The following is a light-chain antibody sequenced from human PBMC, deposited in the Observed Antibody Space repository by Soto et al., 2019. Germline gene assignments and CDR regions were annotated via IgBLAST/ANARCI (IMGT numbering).Light chain of an antibody. CDR2: DVS. Sequence: QSALTQPRSVSGSPGQSVTISCTGTSNGVGGYNYVSWYQQHPGKAPKLMIYDVSKRPSGVPDRFSGSKSGNTASLTISGLQVEDEADYYCCSYAGSYIFYVFGTGTKLTVL. CDR3: CSYAGSYIFYV. J-gene: IGLJ1*01. CDR1: SNGVGGYNY. V-gene: IGLV2-11*01.